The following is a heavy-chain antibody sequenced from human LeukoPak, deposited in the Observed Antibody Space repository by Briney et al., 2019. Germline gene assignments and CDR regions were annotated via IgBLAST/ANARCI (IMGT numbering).Heavy chain of an antibody. CDR2: ISFSGDFT. J-gene: IGHJ4*02. V-gene: IGHV3-23*01. D-gene: IGHD3-10*01. CDR3: AKEALLWFGESPFDY. CDR1: GFTLSSYG. Sequence: GGYLRLSCAASGFTLSSYGMTWDRQAPGKGLEWVSAISFSGDFTAYADSVKGRFTISRDNSKNTLYLQMNSLRAEDTAVYYCAKEALLWFGESPFDYWGQRTLVTVSS.